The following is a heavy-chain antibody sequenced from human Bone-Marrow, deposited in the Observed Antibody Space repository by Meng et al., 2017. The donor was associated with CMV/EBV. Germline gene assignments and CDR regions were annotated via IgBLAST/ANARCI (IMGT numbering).Heavy chain of an antibody. Sequence: SGGSVSSGRSSWRWLRPPPGKGLEWIGYIYYSGRTNYTPSLKSRVTISVDTSKTQFSLKLSSVTAADTAVYYCARLGRDVVVPAAIDYWGQGTLVTVSS. V-gene: IGHV4-61*01. CDR3: ARLGRDVVVPAAIDY. CDR1: GGSVSSGRSS. CDR2: IYYSGRT. D-gene: IGHD2-2*01. J-gene: IGHJ4*02.